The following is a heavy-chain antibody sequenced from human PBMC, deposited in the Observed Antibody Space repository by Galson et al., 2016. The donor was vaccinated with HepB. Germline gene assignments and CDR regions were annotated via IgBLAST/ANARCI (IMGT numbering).Heavy chain of an antibody. D-gene: IGHD4-11*01. Sequence: ETLSLTCAVYGGSFSGYYWSWIRQPPGKGLEWIGYMYYSGSTNFNPSLKSRVTISIDTSKNQFSVKLSSVTAADTAIYFCARGTRPYSNYPPALDFWGQGTLVTVSS. CDR2: MYYSGST. CDR1: GGSFSGYY. J-gene: IGHJ4*02. V-gene: IGHV4-34*11. CDR3: ARGTRPYSNYPPALDF.